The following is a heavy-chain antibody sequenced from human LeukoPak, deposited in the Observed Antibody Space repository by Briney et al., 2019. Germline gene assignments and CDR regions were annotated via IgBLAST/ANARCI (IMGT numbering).Heavy chain of an antibody. V-gene: IGHV4-61*01. J-gene: IGHJ4*02. Sequence: PSETLSLTCTVSGGSVSSGSYYWSWIRQPPGKGLEWIGYIYYSGSTNYNPSLKSRVTISVDTSKNQFSLKLNSVTAADTAVYHCASSRKPYFDYWGQGTLVTVSS. CDR2: IYYSGST. CDR1: GGSVSSGSYY. CDR3: ASSRKPYFDY.